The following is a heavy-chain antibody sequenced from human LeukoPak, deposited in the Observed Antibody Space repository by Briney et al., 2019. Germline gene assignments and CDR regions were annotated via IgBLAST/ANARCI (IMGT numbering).Heavy chain of an antibody. D-gene: IGHD4-23*01. V-gene: IGHV3-30*18. CDR2: ISYDGSNK. CDR1: GFTFSSYG. CDR3: AKDPTTTVVTAYFDY. Sequence: GRSLRLSCAASGFTFSSYGMHWVRQAPGKGLEWVAVISYDGSNKYYADSVKGRFTISRDNSKNTLYLQMNSLRAEDTAVYYCAKDPTTTVVTAYFDYWGQGTLVTVSS. J-gene: IGHJ4*02.